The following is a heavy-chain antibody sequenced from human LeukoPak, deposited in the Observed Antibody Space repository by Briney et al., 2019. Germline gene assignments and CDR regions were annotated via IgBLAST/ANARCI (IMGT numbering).Heavy chain of an antibody. D-gene: IGHD3-22*01. J-gene: IGHJ6*03. CDR2: VSGRGAST. CDR1: GFYFESYA. CDR3: ARVYGSSNYYYDRYYYYMDV. V-gene: IGHV3-23*01. Sequence: GGSLRLSCATSGFYFESYAMSWVRQAPGKGLEWVSGVSGRGASTYYADSVKGRFTISRDSSKNTLYLQLNSLRVEDTAVYYCARVYGSSNYYYDRYYYYMDVWGRGTTVTVSS.